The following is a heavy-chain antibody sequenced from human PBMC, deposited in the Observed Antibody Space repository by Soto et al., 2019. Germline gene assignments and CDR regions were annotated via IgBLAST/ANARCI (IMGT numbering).Heavy chain of an antibody. Sequence: SETLSLTCTVSGGSISSYYRSWIRQPPGKGLEWIGYIYYSGSTNYNPSLKSRVTISVDTSKNQFSLKLSSVTAADTAVYYCARVIGYCSGGSCNWFDPWCQGTLVTVSS. CDR1: GGSISSYY. CDR2: IYYSGST. V-gene: IGHV4-59*01. J-gene: IGHJ5*02. D-gene: IGHD2-15*01. CDR3: ARVIGYCSGGSCNWFDP.